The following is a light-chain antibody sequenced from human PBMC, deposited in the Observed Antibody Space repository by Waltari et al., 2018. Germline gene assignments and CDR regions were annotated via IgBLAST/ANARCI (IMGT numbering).Light chain of an antibody. Sequence: DIVMTQSPDSLPVSLGERATINCRSSQSVLYSSKNKNYLSWYQQKSGQPPRLLIYWASTREAGVPDRFSGHGAGTDFTHTISSLQAEDVAVYYCQQYYSAPYTFGQGTKLEIK. J-gene: IGKJ2*01. CDR1: QSVLYSSKNKNY. CDR3: QQYYSAPYT. CDR2: WAS. V-gene: IGKV4-1*01.